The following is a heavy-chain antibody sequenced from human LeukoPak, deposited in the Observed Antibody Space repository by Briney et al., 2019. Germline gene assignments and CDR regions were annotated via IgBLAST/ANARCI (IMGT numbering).Heavy chain of an antibody. V-gene: IGHV5-51*01. CDR1: GYSFTSYW. J-gene: IGHJ2*01. CDR2: IYPGDSDT. D-gene: IGHD3-9*01. CDR3: ARLPSGGLRYFGRYWYFDL. Sequence: ESLKISCKGSGYSFTSYWIGWVRQMPGKGLEWMGIIYPGDSDTRYSPSFQGQVTISADKSISTAYLQWSSLKASDTAMYYCARLPSGGLRYFGRYWYFDLWGRGTLVTVSS.